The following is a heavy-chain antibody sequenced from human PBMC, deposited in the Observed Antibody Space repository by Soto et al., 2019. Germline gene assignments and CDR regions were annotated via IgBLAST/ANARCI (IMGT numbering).Heavy chain of an antibody. V-gene: IGHV4-34*01. J-gene: IGHJ3*02. CDR1: GGSFSGYY. CDR3: ARLLGRLRVWSAGAFDI. CDR2: INHSGST. D-gene: IGHD3-16*01. Sequence: SETLSLTCAVYGGSFSGYYWSWIRQPPGKGLEWIGEINHSGSTNYNPSLKSRVTISVDTSKNQFSLKLSSVTAADTAVYYCARLLGRLRVWSAGAFDIWCKWTMV.